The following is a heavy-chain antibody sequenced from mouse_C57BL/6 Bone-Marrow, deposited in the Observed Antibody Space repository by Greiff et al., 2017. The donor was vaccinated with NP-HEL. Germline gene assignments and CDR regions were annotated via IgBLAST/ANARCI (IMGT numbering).Heavy chain of an antibody. CDR2: IDPENGDT. J-gene: IGHJ3*01. CDR1: GFNIKDDY. V-gene: IGHV14-4*01. Sequence: EVQLQQSGAELVRPGASVKLSCTASGFNIKDDYMHWVKQRPEQGLEWIGWIDPENGDTEYASKFQGKATITADTSSNTAYLQISSLTSEDTAVYYCTLYYYGSFWFAYWGQGTLVTVSA. CDR3: TLYYYGSFWFAY. D-gene: IGHD1-1*01.